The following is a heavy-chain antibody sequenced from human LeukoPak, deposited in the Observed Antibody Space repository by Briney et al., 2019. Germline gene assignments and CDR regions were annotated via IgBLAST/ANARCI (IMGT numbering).Heavy chain of an antibody. D-gene: IGHD5-12*01. J-gene: IGHJ4*02. CDR3: ARRELDVDLFDY. CDR1: GYIFTTYW. V-gene: IGHV5-51*01. Sequence: GESLKISCKGSGYIFTTYWIGWVRQMPGKGPEWMGIIYPGDSDTRYRPSFQGQVAISADKSINTAYLQWSSLKASDTAMYYCARRELDVDLFDYWGQGTLVTVSS. CDR2: IYPGDSDT.